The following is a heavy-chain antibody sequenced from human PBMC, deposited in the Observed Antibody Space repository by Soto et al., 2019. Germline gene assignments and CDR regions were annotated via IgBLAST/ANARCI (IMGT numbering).Heavy chain of an antibody. CDR1: RITTSTYA. CDR3: AKRRGEHSNYSWGIDV. V-gene: IGHV3-30*18. J-gene: IGHJ6*02. Sequence: PGGPSKLSSADSRITTSTYAMYLVRQDPPKGLEWLTGISSHRSNKYYADSVKGRFSISRDNSKNRVYLEMNSLRDEDTAVYHCAKRRGEHSNYSWGIDVWCQGTTVSVSS. D-gene: IGHD4-4*01. CDR2: ISSHRSNK.